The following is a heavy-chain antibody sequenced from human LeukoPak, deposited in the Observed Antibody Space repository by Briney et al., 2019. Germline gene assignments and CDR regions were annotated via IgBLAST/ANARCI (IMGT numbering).Heavy chain of an antibody. CDR2: ISAILGIA. D-gene: IGHD6-19*01. CDR1: GYTFTSYG. Sequence: GASVKVSCKASGYTFTSYGISWVRQAPGQGLEWMGWISAILGIANYAQKFQGRVTITADKSTSTAYMELSSLRSEDTALYYCATYPSIAVAAYYFDYWGQGTLVTVSS. CDR3: ATYPSIAVAAYYFDY. V-gene: IGHV1-69*10. J-gene: IGHJ4*02.